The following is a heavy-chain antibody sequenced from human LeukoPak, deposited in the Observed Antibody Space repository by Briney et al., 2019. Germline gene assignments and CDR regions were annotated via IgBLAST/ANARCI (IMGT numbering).Heavy chain of an antibody. V-gene: IGHV4-4*09. CDR3: ARHIVVNPEGWLDP. CDR2: IYISGSS. D-gene: IGHD4-23*01. CDR1: GGSISSYY. Sequence: SETLSLTCTVSGGSISSYYWSWIRQPPGKGLEWIGYIYISGSSYYNPALKSRVTISAGTSKNQFSLKLSSVTAADTAVYYCARHIVVNPEGWLDPWGQGTLVTVSS. J-gene: IGHJ5*02.